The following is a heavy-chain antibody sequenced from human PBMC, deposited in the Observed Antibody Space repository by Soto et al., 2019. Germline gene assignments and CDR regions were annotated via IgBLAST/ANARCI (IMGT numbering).Heavy chain of an antibody. V-gene: IGHV4-59*01. CDR2: IYYNGST. Sequence: QVQLQESGPGLVKPSETLSLTCTVSGGSISFYYWSWIRQAPGMGLEWLGYIYYNGSTNYNPSVKSRVTISVDTSKNHFSLRLNSVTAADTAVYYCARGSNYYGSGSYWLDYWGQGTLVTVSP. CDR1: GGSISFYY. J-gene: IGHJ4*02. CDR3: ARGSNYYGSGSYWLDY. D-gene: IGHD3-10*01.